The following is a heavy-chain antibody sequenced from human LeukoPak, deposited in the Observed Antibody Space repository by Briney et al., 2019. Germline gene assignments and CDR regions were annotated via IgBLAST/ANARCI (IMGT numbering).Heavy chain of an antibody. CDR2: TGNKANSYTT. J-gene: IGHJ4*02. CDR1: GFTFSDHY. D-gene: IGHD2-21*02. V-gene: IGHV3-72*01. CDR3: ARVVVVTEGFDS. Sequence: GGSLRLSCAASGFTFSDHYMDWVRQAPGKGLEWVGRTGNKANSYTTEYAASVKGRFTISRDDSKNSLYLQMNSLKTEDTAVYYCARVVVVTEGFDSWGQGTLVTVSS.